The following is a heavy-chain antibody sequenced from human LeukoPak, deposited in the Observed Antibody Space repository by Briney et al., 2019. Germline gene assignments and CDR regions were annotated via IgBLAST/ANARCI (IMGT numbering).Heavy chain of an antibody. CDR3: ARARPEESGSYYPYYYYYMDV. D-gene: IGHD1-26*01. J-gene: IGHJ6*03. CDR2: IYYSGST. V-gene: IGHV4-39*07. CDR1: GGSISSSSYY. Sequence: SETLSLTCTVSGGSISSSSYYWGWIRQPPGKGLEWIGSIYYSGSTYYNPSLKSRVTISVDTSKNQFSLKLSSVTAADTAVYYCARARPEESGSYYPYYYYYMDVWGKGTTVTVSS.